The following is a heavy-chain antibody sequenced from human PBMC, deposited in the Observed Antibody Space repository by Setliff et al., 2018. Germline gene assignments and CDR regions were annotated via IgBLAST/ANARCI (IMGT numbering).Heavy chain of an antibody. CDR3: ARGSFPYDNSGFDY. CDR1: GDSISSYF. D-gene: IGHD3-22*01. V-gene: IGHV4-4*07. J-gene: IGHJ4*02. Sequence: LSLTCSVSGDSISSYFWTWIRQPAGKGLEWIGRFYISGTTTYNPSLKSRVTMSADTSKNQFSLKLSSVTAADTAVYYCARGSFPYDNSGFDYWGQGTLVTV. CDR2: FYISGTT.